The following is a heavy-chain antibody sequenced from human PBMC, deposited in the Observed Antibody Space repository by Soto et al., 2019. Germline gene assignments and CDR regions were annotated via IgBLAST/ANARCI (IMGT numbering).Heavy chain of an antibody. CDR2: IKQDGSEK. V-gene: IGHV3-7*03. CDR1: GLIFSSYW. Sequence: GGSLRLSCAASGLIFSSYWMSWVRQAPGKGLEWVANIKQDGSEKHYVDSVKGRFTISRDNAKSSLYLQMNSLRAEDTAVYYCARGWSHFDYWGQGTLVTVSS. J-gene: IGHJ4*02. CDR3: ARGWSHFDY.